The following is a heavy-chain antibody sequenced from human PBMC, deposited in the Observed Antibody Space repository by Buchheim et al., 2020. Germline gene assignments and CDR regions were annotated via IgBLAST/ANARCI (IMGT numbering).Heavy chain of an antibody. V-gene: IGHV3-23*01. D-gene: IGHD6-19*01. CDR3: AKDRGLRIEEADFHDP. CDR2: IGGTGAAT. J-gene: IGHJ5*02. CDR1: GFTFSSYA. Sequence: EVQLLESGGGLVQPGGSLRLSCTASGFTFSSYAMSWVRRAPGKGLEWVSGIGGTGAATYYTGSVKGRFTISRDKSKNTLSLQMNSLRAEDTAVYYYAKDRGLRIEEADFHDPWGQGTL.